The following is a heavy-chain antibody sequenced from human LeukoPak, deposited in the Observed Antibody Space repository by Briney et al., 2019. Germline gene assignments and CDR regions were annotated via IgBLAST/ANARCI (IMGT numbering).Heavy chain of an antibody. J-gene: IGHJ4*02. D-gene: IGHD3-10*01. CDR2: INSDGNST. V-gene: IGHV3-74*01. CDR3: ARLLWFGELSPYFDY. CDR1: GFTFSSYW. Sequence: GGSLRLSCAASGFTFSSYWMHWVRQVPGKGLVWVSRINSDGNSTSYADSVKGRFTISRDNSKNTLYLQMNSLRAEDTAVYYCARLLWFGELSPYFDYWGQGTLVTVSS.